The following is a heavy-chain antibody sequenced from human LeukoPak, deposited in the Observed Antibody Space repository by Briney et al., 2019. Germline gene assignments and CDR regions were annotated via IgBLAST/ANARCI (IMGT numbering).Heavy chain of an antibody. V-gene: IGHV3-53*01. CDR2: TYSSGNT. CDR1: GFTVSSSY. Sequence: GGSLRLSCAASGFTVSSSYMNWVRQAPGKGLEWVSVTYSSGNTYYADSVKGRLTVSRDNSKNTLYLQMNSLRPDDTAVYYCARRINTAWGIDYWGQGTLVTVAS. J-gene: IGHJ4*02. CDR3: ARRINTAWGIDY. D-gene: IGHD3-16*01.